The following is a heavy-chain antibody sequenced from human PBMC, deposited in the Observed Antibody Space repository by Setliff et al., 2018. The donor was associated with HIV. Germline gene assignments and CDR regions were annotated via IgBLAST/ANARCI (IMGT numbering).Heavy chain of an antibody. D-gene: IGHD3-22*01. CDR1: RRTFSEDA. Sequence: GASVKVSCKTSRRTFSEDAINWVRQAPGEGLEWVGGIIHILGTADYAEKFQGRVTMTRDTSISTAYMELNNLKFEDTAVYYCARARRDSYDRGRRNHYYIDVWGKGTTVTVSS. V-gene: IGHV1-69*10. J-gene: IGHJ6*03. CDR3: ARARRDSYDRGRRNHYYIDV. CDR2: IIHILGTA.